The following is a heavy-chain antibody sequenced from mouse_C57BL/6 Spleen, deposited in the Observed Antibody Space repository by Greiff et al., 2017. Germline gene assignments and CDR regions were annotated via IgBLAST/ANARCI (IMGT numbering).Heavy chain of an antibody. CDR3: ARSGRQVRLYYAMDY. CDR1: GYAFSSSW. Sequence: QVQLKESGPELVKPGASVKISCKASGYAFSSSWMNWVKQRPGKGLEWIGRIYPGDGDTNYNGKFKGKATLTADKSSSTAYLQLSSLASEDSSVYFCARSGRQVRLYYAMDYWGQGTSVTVSS. CDR2: IYPGDGDT. J-gene: IGHJ4*01. D-gene: IGHD3-2*02. V-gene: IGHV1-82*01.